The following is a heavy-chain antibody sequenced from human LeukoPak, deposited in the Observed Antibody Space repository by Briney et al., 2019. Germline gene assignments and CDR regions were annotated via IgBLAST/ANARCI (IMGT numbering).Heavy chain of an antibody. D-gene: IGHD2-8*01. CDR3: ARIGVEVMVDNWFDP. CDR1: GGSISSGSYY. Sequence: PSETLSLTCTVSGGSISSGSYYWSWIRKPAGKGLEWIGRIYASGSTNYNPSRKSRVTISVDTSKNQFSLKLSSVTAADTAVYYCARIGVEVMVDNWFDPWGQGTLVTVSS. V-gene: IGHV4-61*02. CDR2: IYASGST. J-gene: IGHJ5*02.